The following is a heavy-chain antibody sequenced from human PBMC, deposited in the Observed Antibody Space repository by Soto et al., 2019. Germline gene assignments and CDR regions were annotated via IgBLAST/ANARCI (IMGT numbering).Heavy chain of an antibody. Sequence: SVPQLVNPTQTLTLTGAFSGFSLSTSRMRVSWIRQPPGKALEWLARIDWDDDKFYNTSLKTRLTISKDSSKNQVVLTMTNMDPVDTATYYCARMFHCSGVTCPFDYWGQGALVTVSS. CDR3: ARMFHCSGVTCPFDY. D-gene: IGHD2-15*01. J-gene: IGHJ4*02. V-gene: IGHV2-70*04. CDR2: IDWDDDK. CDR1: GFSLSTSRMR.